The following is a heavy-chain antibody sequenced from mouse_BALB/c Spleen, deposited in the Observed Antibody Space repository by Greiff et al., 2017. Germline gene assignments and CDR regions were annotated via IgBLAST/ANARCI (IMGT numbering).Heavy chain of an antibody. CDR2: INPSNGRT. CDR3: ARGGLYYFDY. CDR1: GYTFTSYW. V-gene: IGHV1S81*02. J-gene: IGHJ2*01. Sequence: VKLQQSGAELVKPGASVKLSCKASGYTFTSYWMHWVKQRPGQGLEWIGEINPSNGRTNYNEKFKSKATLTVDKSSSTAYMQLSSLTSEDSAVYYCARGGLYYFDYWGQGTTLTVSS.